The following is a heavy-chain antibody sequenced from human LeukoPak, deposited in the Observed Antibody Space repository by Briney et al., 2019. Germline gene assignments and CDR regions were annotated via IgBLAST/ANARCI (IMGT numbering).Heavy chain of an antibody. CDR2: ISYDGSNK. J-gene: IGHJ4*02. CDR1: GFTFSSYA. D-gene: IGHD3-22*01. CDR3: ARDYYDSSGMTY. V-gene: IGHV3-30*01. Sequence: GRSLRLSCAASGFTFSSYAMHWVRQAPGKGLKWVAVISYDGSNKYYADSVKGRFTISRDNSKNTLYLQMNSLRAEDTAVYYCARDYYDSSGMTYWGQGTLVTVSS.